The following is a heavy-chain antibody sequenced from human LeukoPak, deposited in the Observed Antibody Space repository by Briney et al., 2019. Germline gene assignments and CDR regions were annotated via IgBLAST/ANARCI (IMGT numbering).Heavy chain of an antibody. CDR1: GYTFTDYY. CDR3: ARDGDAGAFDI. V-gene: IGHV1-2*02. D-gene: IGHD7-27*01. CDR2: INPNSGGT. J-gene: IGHJ3*02. Sequence: VASVKVSFKASGYTFTDYYMHWVRQAPGQGGEGMGWINPNSGGTNYAQKFQGRVTMTRDTSISTAYMELSRLRSDDTAVYYCARDGDAGAFDIWGQGTMVTVSS.